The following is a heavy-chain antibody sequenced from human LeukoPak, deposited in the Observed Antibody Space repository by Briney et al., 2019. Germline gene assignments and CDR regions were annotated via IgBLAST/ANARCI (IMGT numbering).Heavy chain of an antibody. D-gene: IGHD3-22*01. Sequence: ASVKVSCKASGYTFTGYYMHWVRQAPGQGLEWMGWINPNSGGTNYAQKFQGRVTMTRDTSISTAYMELSRLRSDDTAVYYCARVPENYYDSRGYHYWGQGTLVTVSS. CDR2: INPNSGGT. CDR3: ARVPENYYDSRGYHY. J-gene: IGHJ4*02. V-gene: IGHV1-2*02. CDR1: GYTFTGYY.